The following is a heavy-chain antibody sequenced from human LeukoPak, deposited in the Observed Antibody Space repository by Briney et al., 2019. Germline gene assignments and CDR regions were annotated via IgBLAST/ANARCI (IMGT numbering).Heavy chain of an antibody. CDR1: GYTFTSYA. J-gene: IGHJ6*02. D-gene: IGHD5-18*01. CDR3: AATYSYDIYYYYNGMDV. V-gene: IGHV1-3*01. Sequence: ASVKVSCKASGYTFTSYAMHWVRQAPGQRLEWMGWINAGNGDTKYSQKFQGRVTITRDTSASTAYMELSSLRSEDTAVYYCAATYSYDIYYYYNGMDVWGQGTTVTVSS. CDR2: INAGNGDT.